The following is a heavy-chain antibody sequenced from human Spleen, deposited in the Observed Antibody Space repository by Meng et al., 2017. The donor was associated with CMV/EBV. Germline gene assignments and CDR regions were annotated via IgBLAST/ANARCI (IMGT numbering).Heavy chain of an antibody. CDR2: ISGSGGST. V-gene: IGHV3-23*01. D-gene: IGHD6-13*01. J-gene: IGHJ6*02. CDR3: VRAAGTNNYYYHGMDV. Sequence: GESLKISCAASGFTFSSYAMSWVRQAPGKGLEWVSAISGSGGSTYYADSVKGRFTISRDNSKNTLYLQKNNLRAEDTAVYYCVRAAGTNNYYYHGMDVWGQGTTVTV. CDR1: GFTFSSYA.